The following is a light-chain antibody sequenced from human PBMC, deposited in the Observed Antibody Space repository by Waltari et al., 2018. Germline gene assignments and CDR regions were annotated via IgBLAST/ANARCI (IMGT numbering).Light chain of an antibody. J-gene: IGLJ3*02. CDR2: EVS. CDR3: SSYTSSSSFV. Sequence: QSALTQPASVSGSPGQSITISCTGTSSDVGGYNYVSWYQQPPGKAPKLMIYEVSNRPSGFANRFSGATSGNTASLIIAGLQAEDDADYYCSSYTSSSSFVFGGGTKLTVL. V-gene: IGLV2-14*01. CDR1: SSDVGGYNY.